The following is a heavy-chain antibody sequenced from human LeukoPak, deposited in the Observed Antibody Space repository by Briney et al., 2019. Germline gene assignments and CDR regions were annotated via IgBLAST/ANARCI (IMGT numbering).Heavy chain of an antibody. Sequence: GGSLRLSCAASGFTFNAYIIHWVRQAPGKGLEWVALISYNGDDEYYAESVKGRITISRDQSSNTVYLQMNSLRVEDTALYYCARGSGTGTTRKFDYWGQGTLVTVSS. CDR3: ARGSGTGTTRKFDY. CDR1: GFTFNAYI. V-gene: IGHV3-30-3*01. CDR2: ISYNGDDE. D-gene: IGHD1-7*01. J-gene: IGHJ4*02.